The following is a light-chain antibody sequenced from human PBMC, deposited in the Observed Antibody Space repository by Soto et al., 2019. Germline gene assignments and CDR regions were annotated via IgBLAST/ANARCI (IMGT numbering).Light chain of an antibody. CDR1: QSVNSN. CDR3: QQYNNWPRT. CDR2: GTS. Sequence: EIVMTQSPATLSLSPGERATLSCRASQSVNSNLAWYQQKAGQAPRLLIYGTSTRATGIPARFSGSGSGIDFTLTISSLQFEDFAVYYCQQYNNWPRTFGQGTKVEIK. J-gene: IGKJ1*01. V-gene: IGKV3-15*01.